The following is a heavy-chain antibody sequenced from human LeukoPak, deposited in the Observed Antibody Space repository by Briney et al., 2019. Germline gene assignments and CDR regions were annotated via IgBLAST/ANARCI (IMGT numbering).Heavy chain of an antibody. D-gene: IGHD2-2*01. Sequence: ASVKVSCKASVYTFNNYYMHWVRQAPGQGLEWMGLINPSGGSTSYAQNFQGRVTMTRDTSTSTLYMELSSLRSEDTAVYYCARASIVVVPAATGVRHTNDAFDFWGQGTMVTVSS. CDR1: VYTFNNYY. J-gene: IGHJ3*01. CDR2: INPSGGST. V-gene: IGHV1-46*02. CDR3: ARASIVVVPAATGVRHTNDAFDF.